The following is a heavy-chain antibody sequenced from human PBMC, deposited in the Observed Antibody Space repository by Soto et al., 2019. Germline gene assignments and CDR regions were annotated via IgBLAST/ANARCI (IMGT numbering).Heavy chain of an antibody. CDR3: ARVNAPDAILPWFDP. CDR1: GFSFGGYW. CDR2: INHDGSRI. V-gene: IGHV3-74*01. D-gene: IGHD2-2*02. J-gene: IGHJ5*02. Sequence: EVQLVESGGGLVQPGGSLRLSCAASGFSFGGYWMHWVRQAPGKGLVWLSFINHDGSRITYGDSVKGRFTVSRDNAKNTLYLQLDSLTAEDTAVYYCARVNAPDAILPWFDPWCRGTLVTVSS.